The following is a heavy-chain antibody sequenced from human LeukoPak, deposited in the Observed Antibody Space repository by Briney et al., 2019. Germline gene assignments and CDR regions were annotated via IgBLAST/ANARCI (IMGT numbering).Heavy chain of an antibody. Sequence: GGSLRLSCAASGFTFSSYAMHWVRQAPGKGLEWVALISYDGSNKYYADSVKGRFTISRDNSKNTLYLQMNSLRAEDTAVYYCAKSRVQGLDPWGQGTLVTVSS. CDR3: AKSRVQGLDP. J-gene: IGHJ5*02. D-gene: IGHD1-1*01. CDR1: GFTFSSYA. V-gene: IGHV3-30*18. CDR2: ISYDGSNK.